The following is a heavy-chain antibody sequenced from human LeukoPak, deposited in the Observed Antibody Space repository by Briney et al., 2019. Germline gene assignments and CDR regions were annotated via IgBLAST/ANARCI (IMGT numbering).Heavy chain of an antibody. V-gene: IGHV4-39*01. Sequence: PSETLSLTCTVSGGSISSSSYYWGWIRQPPGKGLEWIGSIYYSGSTYYNPSLKSRVTISVDTSKNQFSLKLSSVTAADTAVYYCARRGGYSSTAKDAFDIWGQGTMVTVSS. J-gene: IGHJ3*02. CDR1: GGSISSSSYY. D-gene: IGHD6-13*01. CDR3: ARRGGYSSTAKDAFDI. CDR2: IYYSGST.